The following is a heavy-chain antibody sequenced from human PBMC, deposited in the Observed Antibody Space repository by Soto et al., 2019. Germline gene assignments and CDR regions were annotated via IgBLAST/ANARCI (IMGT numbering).Heavy chain of an antibody. J-gene: IGHJ3*02. CDR2: IYSGGST. D-gene: IGHD5-12*01. Sequence: GGALRLSCAASGFTVSSNYMSWVRQAPGKGLEWVSVIYSGGSTYYADSVKGRVTISRDNSKNTLYLQMNSLRAEDTAVYYCAYSGTSMDAFDIWGQGTMVTVSS. V-gene: IGHV3-53*01. CDR1: GFTVSSNY. CDR3: AYSGTSMDAFDI.